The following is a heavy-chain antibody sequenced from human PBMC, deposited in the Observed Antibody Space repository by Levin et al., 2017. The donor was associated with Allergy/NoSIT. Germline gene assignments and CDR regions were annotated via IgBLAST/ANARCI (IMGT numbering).Heavy chain of an antibody. CDR3: AREFDWKGFDY. J-gene: IGHJ4*02. V-gene: IGHV6-1*01. CDR2: TYYRANWHY. D-gene: IGHD3-9*01. Sequence: SQTLSLTCVISGDSVSSNSGAWNCIRQSPSRGLEWLGRTYYRANWHYDYAVSVRGRMTVNPDTSKNQFSLQLNSVTPEDTAVYYCAREFDWKGFDYWGQGALVTVSS. CDR1: GDSVSSNSGA.